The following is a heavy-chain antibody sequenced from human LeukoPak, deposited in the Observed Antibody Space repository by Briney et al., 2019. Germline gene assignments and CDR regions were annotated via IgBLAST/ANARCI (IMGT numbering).Heavy chain of an antibody. CDR1: GGTFSSYA. Sequence: SVKVSCKASGGTFSSYAICWVRQAPGQGLEWMGRIIPILGIANYAQKFQGRVTITADKSTSTAYMELSSLRSEDTAVYYCARASYDSSGPPDYWGQGTLVTVSS. J-gene: IGHJ4*02. D-gene: IGHD3-22*01. CDR2: IIPILGIA. V-gene: IGHV1-69*04. CDR3: ARASYDSSGPPDY.